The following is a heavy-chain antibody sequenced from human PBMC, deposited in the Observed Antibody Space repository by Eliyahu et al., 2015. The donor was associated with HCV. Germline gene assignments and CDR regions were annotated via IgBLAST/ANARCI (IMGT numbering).Heavy chain of an antibody. Sequence: QVQLQESGPGLVKPSETLSLTCTVSGGXITTYYWSWIRQPPGKGLEWIGYIHYSGSTNYNPSLKSRVTISLDTSKSQFSLNLTSVTAADTAMYYCASGGGGIAVTGTGGWFDPWGQGTLVTVSS. D-gene: IGHD6-19*01. CDR2: IHYSGST. J-gene: IGHJ5*02. CDR1: GGXITTYY. V-gene: IGHV4-59*01. CDR3: ASGGGGIAVTGTGGWFDP.